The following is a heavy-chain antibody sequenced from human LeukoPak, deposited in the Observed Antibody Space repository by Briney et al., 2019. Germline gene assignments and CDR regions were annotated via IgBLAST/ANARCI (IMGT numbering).Heavy chain of an antibody. CDR1: GGSISSSSYY. V-gene: IGHV4-39*07. Sequence: SETLSLTCTVSGGSISSSSYYWSWIRQPPGKGLEWIGEINHSGSTNYKSSLKSRVTISVDTSKNQFSLKLSSVTAADTAVYYCARGVISKVWGQGTLVTVSS. CDR3: ARGVISKV. CDR2: INHSGST. D-gene: IGHD2-21*01. J-gene: IGHJ4*02.